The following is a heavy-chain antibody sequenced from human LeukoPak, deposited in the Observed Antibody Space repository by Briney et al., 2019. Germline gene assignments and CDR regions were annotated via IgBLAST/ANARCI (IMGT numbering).Heavy chain of an antibody. J-gene: IGHJ3*02. CDR3: ARDRGITRFDI. D-gene: IGHD3-10*01. CDR1: GGSISSYY. CDR2: IYYSGST. V-gene: IGHV4-59*01. Sequence: SETLSLTCTVSGGSISSYYWSWIRQPPGKGLEWIGYIYYSGSTNYNPSLKSRVTISVDTSKDQFSLKLSSVTAADTAVYYCARDRGITRFDIWGQGTMVTVSS.